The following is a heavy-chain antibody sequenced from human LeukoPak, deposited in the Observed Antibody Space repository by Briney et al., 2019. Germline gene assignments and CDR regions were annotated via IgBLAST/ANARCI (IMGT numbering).Heavy chain of an antibody. CDR3: ARGGYDSSGYYAYYFDY. V-gene: IGHV3-53*01. Sequence: GGSLRLSCAASGFTVSSKYMSWVRQAPGKGLEWVSVIYSGGSTYYADSVKGRFTISRDNSKNTLYLQMNSLRAEDTAVYYCARGGYDSSGYYAYYFDYWGQGTLVTVSS. CDR1: GFTVSSKY. D-gene: IGHD3-22*01. J-gene: IGHJ4*02. CDR2: IYSGGST.